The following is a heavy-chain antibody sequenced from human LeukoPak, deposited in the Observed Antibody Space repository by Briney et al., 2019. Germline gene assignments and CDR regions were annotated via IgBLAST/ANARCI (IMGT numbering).Heavy chain of an antibody. CDR2: ISSSSSYI. Sequence: GGSLRLSCAASGFTLSSYWMNWVRQAPGKGLEWVSSISSSSSYIYYADSVKGRFTISRDNAKNSLYLQMNSLRAEDTAVYYCARDYYDYVWGSLQDYWGQGTLVTVSS. D-gene: IGHD3-16*01. CDR1: GFTLSSYW. CDR3: ARDYYDYVWGSLQDY. V-gene: IGHV3-21*01. J-gene: IGHJ4*02.